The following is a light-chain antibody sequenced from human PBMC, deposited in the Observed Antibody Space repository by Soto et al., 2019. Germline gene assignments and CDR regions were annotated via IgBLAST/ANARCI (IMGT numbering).Light chain of an antibody. V-gene: IGKV1-39*01. J-gene: IGKJ5*01. CDR3: QQSYSTPIT. Sequence: DIQRTQSPSSLSASVGDRVTITCQASQDISNYLNWYQQKPGKAPKLLIYDASNLETGVPSRFSGSGSGTDFTLTISSLQPEDFETYYCQQSYSTPITFGQGTRLEIK. CDR2: DAS. CDR1: QDISNY.